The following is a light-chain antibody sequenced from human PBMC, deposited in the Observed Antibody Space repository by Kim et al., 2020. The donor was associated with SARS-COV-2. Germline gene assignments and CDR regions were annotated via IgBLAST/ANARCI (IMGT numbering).Light chain of an antibody. V-gene: IGKV1-39*01. CDR1: QSISSY. Sequence: DIQMTQSPSSLSASVGDRVTITCRASQSISSYLNWYQQKPGKAPKLLIYAASSLQSVVPSRFSGSGSGTDFTLTISSLQPEDFATYYCQQNYITPYTFGQGTKLEI. CDR3: QQNYITPYT. J-gene: IGKJ2*01. CDR2: AAS.